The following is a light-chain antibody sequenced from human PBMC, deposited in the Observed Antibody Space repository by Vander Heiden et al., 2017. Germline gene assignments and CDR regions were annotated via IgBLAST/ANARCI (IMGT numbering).Light chain of an antibody. V-gene: IGKV2-28*01. J-gene: IGKJ2*01. CDR3: MQALQTPYT. CDR1: QSLLHSNGYNY. CDR2: LGS. Sequence: LAMTQSPLSLPVTPGEPASISCRSSQSLLHSNGYNYLDWYLQKPGQSPQLLIYLGSNRASGVPDRFSGSGSGTDFTLKISRVEAEDVGVYYCMQALQTPYTFGQGTKLEIK.